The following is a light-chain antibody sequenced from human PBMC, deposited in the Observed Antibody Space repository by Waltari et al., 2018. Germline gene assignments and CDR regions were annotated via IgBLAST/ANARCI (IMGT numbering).Light chain of an antibody. CDR1: GSHIGAGYD. V-gene: IGLV1-40*01. J-gene: IGLJ2*01. Sequence: QSVLTQPPSVSGAPGQRVTISCTGSGSHIGAGYDVHWYQQLPGKAPKPPIYGTSTRPLGVPDRYFGSQSGTSASLAITGLQAEDEADYYCQSYDTSLSVVFGGGTKLTVL. CDR2: GTS. CDR3: QSYDTSLSVV.